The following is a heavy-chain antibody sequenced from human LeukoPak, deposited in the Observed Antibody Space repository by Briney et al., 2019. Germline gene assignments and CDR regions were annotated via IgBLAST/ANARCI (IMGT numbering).Heavy chain of an antibody. V-gene: IGHV4-4*07. CDR3: ARRSIAAAGTARVGMDV. J-gene: IGHJ6*02. Sequence: SETLSLTCTVSGGSISGYYWSWIRQPAGKGLEWIGRIFPGENTRYSPSLKSRVTMSVDTSKNQFSLKLSSVTAADTAVYYCARRSIAAAGTARVGMDVWGQGTTVTVSS. CDR1: GGSISGYY. D-gene: IGHD6-13*01. CDR2: IFPGENT.